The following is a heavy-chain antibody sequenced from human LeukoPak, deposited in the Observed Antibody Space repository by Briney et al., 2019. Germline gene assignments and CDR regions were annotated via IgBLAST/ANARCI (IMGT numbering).Heavy chain of an antibody. Sequence: GGSLRLSCAASGFTFSSYWMIWVRQAPGKGLEWVANIKQDGSETYYVDSVKGRFTISRDNAKNLLYLEMNSLRAEDTALYYCARVDGSSSCPDYWGQGTLVTVSS. CDR2: IKQDGSET. CDR3: ARVDGSSSCPDY. CDR1: GFTFSSYW. D-gene: IGHD6-13*01. V-gene: IGHV3-7*01. J-gene: IGHJ4*02.